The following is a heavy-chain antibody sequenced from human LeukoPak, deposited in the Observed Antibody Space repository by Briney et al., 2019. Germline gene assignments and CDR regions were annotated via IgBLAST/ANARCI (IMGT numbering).Heavy chain of an antibody. CDR3: AKAAGSYHFDY. Sequence: PGGSLRLSCAASGFTFTSYAMSWVRQAPGKGLEWVSGISDSGARTFYADPVKGRFTISRDNSKKTLYLQINSLTAGDTAVYYCAKAAGSYHFDYWGQGTLVTVSS. J-gene: IGHJ4*02. D-gene: IGHD1-26*01. CDR1: GFTFTSYA. CDR2: ISDSGART. V-gene: IGHV3-23*01.